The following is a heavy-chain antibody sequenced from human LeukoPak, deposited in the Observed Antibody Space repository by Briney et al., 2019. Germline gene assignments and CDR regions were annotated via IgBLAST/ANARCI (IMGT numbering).Heavy chain of an antibody. CDR1: GFSFSSYD. CDR3: ARALTSVTIPDY. CDR2: ISSSGSTM. J-gene: IGHJ4*02. Sequence: GGSLRLSCVASGFSFSSYDMNWVRQAPGRGLEWVSFISSSGSTMYYADSAKGRFTISRDNAKNPLFLQMNSLRAEDTAVYYCARALTSVTIPDYWGQGTLVTVSS. V-gene: IGHV3-48*03. D-gene: IGHD4-17*01.